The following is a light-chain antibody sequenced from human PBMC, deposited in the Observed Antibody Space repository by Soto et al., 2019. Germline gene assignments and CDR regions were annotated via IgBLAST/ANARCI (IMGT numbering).Light chain of an antibody. V-gene: IGKV1-39*01. Sequence: DIQMTQSPSSLSASVGDRVTITCRASQSISKYLNWYQQKPGKAPKLLVYATSSLQSGVPSRFSSSGSGTDFPLTISSLQPEDCATYYCQQSYSTPHFTFGQGTELEIK. CDR3: QQSYSTPHFT. CDR1: QSISKY. J-gene: IGKJ2*01. CDR2: ATS.